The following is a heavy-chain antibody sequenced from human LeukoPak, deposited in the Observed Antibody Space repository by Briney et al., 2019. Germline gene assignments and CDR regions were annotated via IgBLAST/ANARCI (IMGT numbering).Heavy chain of an antibody. CDR3: ARDPLRNYDSSGN. CDR1: GYSISSGYY. J-gene: IGHJ4*02. CDR2: IYHSGST. D-gene: IGHD3-22*01. Sequence: SETLSLTCTVSGYSISSGYYWGWIRQPPGKGLEWIGSIYHSGSTYYNPSLKSRVTISVDTSKNQFSLKLSSVTAADTAVYYCARDPLRNYDSSGNWGQGTLVTVPS. V-gene: IGHV4-38-2*02.